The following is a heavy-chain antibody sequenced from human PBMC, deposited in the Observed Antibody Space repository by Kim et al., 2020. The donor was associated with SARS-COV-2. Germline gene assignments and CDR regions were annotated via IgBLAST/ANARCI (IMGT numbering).Heavy chain of an antibody. Sequence: SQTLSLTCAISGDSVSSNSAAWNWIRQSPSRGLEWLGRTYYRSKWYNDYAVSVKSRITINPDTSKNQFSLQLNSVTPEDTAVYYCAREHFPVAGIAVAGTLDYWGQGTLVTVSS. D-gene: IGHD6-19*01. CDR2: TYYRSKWYN. CDR1: GDSVSSNSAA. J-gene: IGHJ4*02. CDR3: AREHFPVAGIAVAGTLDY. V-gene: IGHV6-1*01.